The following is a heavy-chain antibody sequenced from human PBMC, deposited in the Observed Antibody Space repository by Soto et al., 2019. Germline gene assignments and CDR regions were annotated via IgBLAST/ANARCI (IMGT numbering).Heavy chain of an antibody. Sequence: GASVKVSCKASGGTFSSYAISWVRQAPGQGLEWMGGIIPIFGTANYAQKFQGRVTITADGSTSTAYMELSSLRPEDTAVYYCARDFPPRPYYYDQPMGRDWFDPWGQGTLVTVSS. V-gene: IGHV1-69*13. CDR2: IIPIFGTA. CDR3: ARDFPPRPYYYDQPMGRDWFDP. D-gene: IGHD3-22*01. CDR1: GGTFSSYA. J-gene: IGHJ5*02.